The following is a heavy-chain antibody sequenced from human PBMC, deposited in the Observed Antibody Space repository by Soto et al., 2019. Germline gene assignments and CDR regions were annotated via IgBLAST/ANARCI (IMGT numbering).Heavy chain of an antibody. CDR3: ARDATHQSNDY. J-gene: IGHJ4*02. Sequence: EVQLVESGGGSVQPGGSLRLSCAASGFTFSNYWMSWVRQAPGMGLEWVANVNPDGSEKYYVDSVNGRFTVSRDSAKNSLYLQMDSLRAEDTAVYYCARDATHQSNDYWGQGTLVTVSS. CDR2: VNPDGSEK. V-gene: IGHV3-7*01. D-gene: IGHD1-26*01. CDR1: GFTFSNYW.